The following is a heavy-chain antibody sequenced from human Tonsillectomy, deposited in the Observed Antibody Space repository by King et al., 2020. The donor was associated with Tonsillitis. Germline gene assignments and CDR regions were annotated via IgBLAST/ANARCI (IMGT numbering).Heavy chain of an antibody. CDR3: ARDAGFSSPYTCFDP. J-gene: IGHJ5*02. V-gene: IGHV1-69*01. Sequence: VQLVESGAEVKKPGSSVKVSCKASGGTFSSYAISWVRQAPGQGLEWMGGIIPIFGTANYTKKFQGRVTITADESTRTAYMELSSLRSEDTAVYYCARDAGFSSPYTCFDPWGQGTLVTVSS. CDR1: GGTFSSYA. CDR2: IIPIFGTA. D-gene: IGHD6-6*01.